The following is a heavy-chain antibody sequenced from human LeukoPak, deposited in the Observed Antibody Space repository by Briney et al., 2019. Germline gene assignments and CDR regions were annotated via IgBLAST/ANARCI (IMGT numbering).Heavy chain of an antibody. CDR2: MNPNSGNT. CDR3: ARGAPMTTVTTGEWEDY. CDR1: GYTFTSYD. J-gene: IGHJ4*02. D-gene: IGHD4-17*01. V-gene: IGHV1-8*01. Sequence: GASVKVSCKASGYTFTSYDINWVRQATGQGLEWMGWMNPNSGNTGYAQKFQGRVTMTRNTSISTAYMELSSLRSEDTAVYYCARGAPMTTVTTGEWEDYWGQGTLVTVSS.